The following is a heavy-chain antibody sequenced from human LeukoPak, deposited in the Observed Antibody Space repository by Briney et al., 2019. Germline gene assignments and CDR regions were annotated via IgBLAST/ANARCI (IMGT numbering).Heavy chain of an antibody. Sequence: TSETLSLTCTVSDDSISDYYRGWIRQPPGKGLEWIGYFHNSGTSTYNPSLKSRVTISADTSKNQFSLKLNSLTTADTAVYYCTRGAGWLIDYWGRGILVTVSS. CDR3: TRGAGWLIDY. CDR2: FHNSGTS. V-gene: IGHV4-59*01. J-gene: IGHJ4*02. D-gene: IGHD3-16*01. CDR1: DDSISDYY.